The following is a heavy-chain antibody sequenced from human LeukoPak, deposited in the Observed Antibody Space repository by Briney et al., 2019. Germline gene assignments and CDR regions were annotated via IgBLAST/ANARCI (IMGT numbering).Heavy chain of an antibody. J-gene: IGHJ4*02. D-gene: IGHD2-15*01. CDR2: IKQDGSEK. CDR1: GFTFSNYW. V-gene: IGHV3-7*01. Sequence: GGSLRLSCVVSGFTFSNYWMTWVRQAPGKGLEWLANIKQDGSEKYYVDSVKGRFTISRDNAKNSLYLQMNSLRAEDTAVYYCVRDYCSGSTCSSDYWGQGTLVTVSS. CDR3: VRDYCSGSTCSSDY.